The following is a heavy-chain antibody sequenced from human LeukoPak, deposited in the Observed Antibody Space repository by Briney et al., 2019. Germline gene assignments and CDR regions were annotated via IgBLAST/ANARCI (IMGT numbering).Heavy chain of an antibody. Sequence: GGSLRLSCAASGFSSSTYWMSWVRQAPGKGPEWVANIRQDGSEKNYVDSVKGRFTISRDNARNSLYLQMNSLRAEDTAVYYCARGGWYQLPWGQGTLVTISS. D-gene: IGHD2-2*01. J-gene: IGHJ4*02. CDR1: GFSSSTYW. V-gene: IGHV3-7*05. CDR3: ARGGWYQLP. CDR2: IRQDGSEK.